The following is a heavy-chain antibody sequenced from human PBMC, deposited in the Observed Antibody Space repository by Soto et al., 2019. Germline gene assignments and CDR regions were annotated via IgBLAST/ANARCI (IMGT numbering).Heavy chain of an antibody. J-gene: IGHJ5*02. D-gene: IGHD3-22*01. CDR1: GGSISSYY. CDR3: ARLNSYYYDSSGYYYDSEGWFDP. Sequence: PSETLSLTCTVSGGSISSYYWSWIRQPPGKGLEWIGYIYYSGSTNYNPSLKSRVTISVDTSKNQFSLKLSSVTAADTAVYYCARLNSYYYDSSGYYYDSEGWFDPWGQGTLVTVS. CDR2: IYYSGST. V-gene: IGHV4-59*01.